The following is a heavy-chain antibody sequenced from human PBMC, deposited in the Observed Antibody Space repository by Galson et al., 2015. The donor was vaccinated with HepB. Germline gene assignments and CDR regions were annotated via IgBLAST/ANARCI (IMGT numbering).Heavy chain of an antibody. Sequence: SLRLSCAASGFTVSVNSMTWVRQAPGKGLEWVSLIYSDGSTYYADSVKGRFTISRDNSKNTLYLQMNSLRAEDTAVYYCARYYGNYRAFDYWGQGTLVTVSP. CDR1: GFTVSVNS. V-gene: IGHV3-66*01. CDR2: IYSDGST. J-gene: IGHJ4*02. CDR3: ARYYGNYRAFDY. D-gene: IGHD4-11*01.